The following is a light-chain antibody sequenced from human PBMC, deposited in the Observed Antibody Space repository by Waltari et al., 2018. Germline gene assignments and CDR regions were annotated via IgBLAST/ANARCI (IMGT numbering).Light chain of an antibody. V-gene: IGKV1-33*01. CDR2: DAS. J-gene: IGKJ2*01. CDR3: QQYDALPYT. CDR1: QDISDF. Sequence: DIQMTQSPSSLSASVGDRVTITCQPSQDISDFLTWYHQRPGKAPNVVIYDASNLETGVPARFSGSGSGKDFTFTISNLQPADIGTYYCQQYDALPYTFGQGTKLEI.